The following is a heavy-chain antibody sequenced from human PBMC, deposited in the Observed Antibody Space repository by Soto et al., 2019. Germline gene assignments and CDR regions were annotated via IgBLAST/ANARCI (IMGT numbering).Heavy chain of an antibody. CDR2: ISSSSSYI. D-gene: IGHD5-18*01. V-gene: IGHV3-21*04. J-gene: IGHJ6*02. CDR3: AKVGNTAMVTYYYYGMDV. Sequence: GGSLRLSCAASGFTFSSYSMNWVRQAPGKGLEWVSSISSSSSYIYYADSVKGRFTISRDNAKNTLYLQMNSLRAEDTAVYYCAKVGNTAMVTYYYYGMDVWGQGTTVTVSS. CDR1: GFTFSSYS.